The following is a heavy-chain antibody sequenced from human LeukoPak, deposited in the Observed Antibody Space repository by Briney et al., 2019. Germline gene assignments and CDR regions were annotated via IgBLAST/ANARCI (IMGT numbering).Heavy chain of an antibody. D-gene: IGHD2-15*01. J-gene: IGHJ4*02. CDR2: IKPSSGGT. CDR1: GYTFTGYY. Sequence: GASVKVTCTASGYTFTGYYIHWVRQAPGQGLEWMGWIKPSSGGTNYAQNFQGRVTMTRDTSISTAYMELSRLRSDDTAVYYCAMCSGGSCFLFDYWGQGTLVTVSS. CDR3: AMCSGGSCFLFDY. V-gene: IGHV1-2*02.